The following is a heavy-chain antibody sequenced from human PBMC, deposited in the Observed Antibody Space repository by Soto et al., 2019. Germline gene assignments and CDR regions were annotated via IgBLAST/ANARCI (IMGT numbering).Heavy chain of an antibody. CDR1: GGSISSYD. V-gene: IGHV4-59*01. CDR2: IYYSGST. D-gene: IGHD6-19*01. CDR3: ASGSAWWGY. J-gene: IGHJ4*02. Sequence: QVQLQESGPGLVKSSETLSLTCTVSGGSISSYDWSWIRQPPGKGLEWIGYIYYSGSTNYNPSLKSRVTISVDTSKNQFSLKLTSVTAADTGVYFCASGSAWWGYWGQGTLVTVSS.